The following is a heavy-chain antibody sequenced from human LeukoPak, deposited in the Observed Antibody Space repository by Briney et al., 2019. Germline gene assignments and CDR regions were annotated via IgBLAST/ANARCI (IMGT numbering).Heavy chain of an antibody. CDR3: ARYLEPYYFDY. D-gene: IGHD2-2*01. CDR1: GYTFTSYY. J-gene: IGHJ4*02. Sequence: ASVKVSCKASGYTFTSYYMHWVRQAPGQGLEWMGIINPSGGSTSHAQKFQGRVTMTRDTSTSTVYMELSSLRSEDTAVYYCARYLEPYYFDYWGQGTLVTVSS. CDR2: INPSGGST. V-gene: IGHV1-46*01.